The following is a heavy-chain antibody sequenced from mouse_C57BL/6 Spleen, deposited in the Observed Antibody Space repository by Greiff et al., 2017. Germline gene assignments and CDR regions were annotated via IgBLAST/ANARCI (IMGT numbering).Heavy chain of an antibody. Sequence: QVQLKESGAELARPGASVKLSCKASGYTFTSSGISWVKQRTGQGLEWIGEIYPRSGNTYYNEKFKGKATLTADKSSSNAYMELRSLTSEDSAVYFCARSGITTDYYAMDYWGQGTSVTVSS. CDR3: ARSGITTDYYAMDY. D-gene: IGHD2-4*01. CDR1: GYTFTSSG. J-gene: IGHJ4*01. CDR2: IYPRSGNT. V-gene: IGHV1-81*01.